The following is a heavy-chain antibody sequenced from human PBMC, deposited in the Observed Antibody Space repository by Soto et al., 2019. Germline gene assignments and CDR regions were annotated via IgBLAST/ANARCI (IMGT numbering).Heavy chain of an antibody. J-gene: IGHJ4*02. D-gene: IGHD3-16*01. V-gene: IGHV3-23*01. Sequence: EVQLLKSGGGLVQPGGSLRLSCAASGFTFSSYGMSWVRQAPGKGLEWVSAISGSGGSTYYADSVKGRFTISRDNSKNTLYLQMNSLTAVDTAVYYCAKGRGIRQGNFDYWGQGTLVTVSS. CDR3: AKGRGIRQGNFDY. CDR2: ISGSGGST. CDR1: GFTFSSYG.